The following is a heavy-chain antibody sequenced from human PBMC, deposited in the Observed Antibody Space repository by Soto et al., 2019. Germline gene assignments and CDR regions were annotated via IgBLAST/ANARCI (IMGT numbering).Heavy chain of an antibody. CDR3: ARDGVEAGLYLDN. J-gene: IGHJ4*02. Sequence: PGGSLRLSCAASGFTLRSYWMSWVRQAPGKGLEWVANINQDGSEKYYVDSVKGRFTISRDNAKNSLHLQVNSLRAEDTAVYYCARDGVEAGLYLDNWGQGTLVTVSS. D-gene: IGHD6-19*01. CDR1: GFTLRSYW. CDR2: INQDGSEK. V-gene: IGHV3-7*01.